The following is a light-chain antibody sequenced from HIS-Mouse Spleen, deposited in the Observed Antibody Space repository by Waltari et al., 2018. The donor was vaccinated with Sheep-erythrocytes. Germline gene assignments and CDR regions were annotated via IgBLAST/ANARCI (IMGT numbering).Light chain of an antibody. J-gene: IGLJ1*01. V-gene: IGLV2-14*03. CDR1: SSDVGGYNY. CDR2: DVS. Sequence: QSALTQPASVSGSPGQSITISCTGTSSDVGGYNYVSWYQHHPGKAPKLMIYDVSNRPSGFSNRFCGAKAGNTASLTISGLQAEDEADYYCSSYTSSSTLVFGTGTKVTVL. CDR3: SSYTSSSTLV.